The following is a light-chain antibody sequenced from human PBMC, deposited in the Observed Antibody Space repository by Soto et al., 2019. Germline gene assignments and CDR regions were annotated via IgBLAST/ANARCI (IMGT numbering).Light chain of an antibody. CDR3: VQFSSFPRT. CDR2: QVS. CDR1: QSLVYSEGNTY. Sequence: DIVLTQTPLSSPVTLGQPASISCRSSQSLVYSEGNTYLSWLQQRPGQPPRLLIYQVSNRFSGVPDRFSGRGAGTNVTLKISSVEAEDVGVYYCVQFSSFPRTCGQGTKGESK. V-gene: IGKV2-24*01. J-gene: IGKJ1*01.